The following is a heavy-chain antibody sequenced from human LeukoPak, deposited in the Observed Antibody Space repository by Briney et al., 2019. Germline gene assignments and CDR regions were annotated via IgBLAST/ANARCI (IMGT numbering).Heavy chain of an antibody. V-gene: IGHV3-7*01. J-gene: IGHJ6*03. CDR1: GFTLSSYW. CDR3: ARIRFGESYAPKSYYYYYMDV. Sequence: GGSLRLSCAASGFTLSSYWMSWVRQAPGKGLEWVANIKQDGSEKYYVDSVKGRFTISRDNAKNSLYLQMNRRRVEDTAVYYCARIRFGESYAPKSYYYYYMDVWGIGTTVTISS. D-gene: IGHD3-10*01. CDR2: IKQDGSEK.